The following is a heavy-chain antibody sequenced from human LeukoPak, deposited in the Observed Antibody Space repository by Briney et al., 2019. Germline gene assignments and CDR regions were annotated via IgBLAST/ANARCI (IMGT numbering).Heavy chain of an antibody. CDR1: GGSINAFY. J-gene: IGHJ4*02. D-gene: IGHD3-10*01. CDR2: IHSSGST. Sequence: SETLSLTCSVPGGSINAFYWSWIRQPAGKGLEWIGRIHSSGSTNYSPSLKSRVTMLLDPSKNQFSLSLISVTAADTAVYYCAREAVHYGSGSLDYWGQGTLVTVSS. CDR3: AREAVHYGSGSLDY. V-gene: IGHV4-4*07.